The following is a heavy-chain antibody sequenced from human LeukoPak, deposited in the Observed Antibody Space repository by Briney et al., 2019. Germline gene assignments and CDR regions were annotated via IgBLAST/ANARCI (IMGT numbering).Heavy chain of an antibody. CDR1: GFTFSSYS. J-gene: IGHJ4*02. CDR2: LSSSGDTI. V-gene: IGHV3-48*02. Sequence: GGSLRLSCAASGFTFSSYSLSWVRQAPGKGLEWVSYLSSSGDTIYYADSVEGRFTISRDNAKNSLYLQMNSLRDEDTAVYYCARDDYDSSGHYYAGYFDYWGQGTLVTVSS. D-gene: IGHD3-22*01. CDR3: ARDDYDSSGHYYAGYFDY.